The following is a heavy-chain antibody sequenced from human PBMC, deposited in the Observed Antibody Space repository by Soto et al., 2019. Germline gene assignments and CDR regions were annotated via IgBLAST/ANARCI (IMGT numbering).Heavy chain of an antibody. J-gene: IGHJ4*02. V-gene: IGHV3-21*01. D-gene: IGHD4-4*01. CDR2: ISSSSSYI. Sequence: GGSLRLSCAASGFTFSSYSMNWVRQAPGKGLEWVSSISSSSSYIYYADSVKGRFTISRDNAKNSLYLQMNSLRAEDTAVYYCARDDSDYSNPYWFDFDYWGQGTLVTVSS. CDR3: ARDDSDYSNPYWFDFDY. CDR1: GFTFSSYS.